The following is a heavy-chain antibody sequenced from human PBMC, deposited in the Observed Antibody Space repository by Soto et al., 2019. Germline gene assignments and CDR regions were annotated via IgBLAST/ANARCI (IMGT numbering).Heavy chain of an antibody. V-gene: IGHV3-21*01. CDR3: ARGSSAAVAGTFAY. D-gene: IGHD6-19*01. CDR1: GFTFSSYS. Sequence: GGSLRLSCAASGFTFSSYSMNWVRQAPGKGLEWVSSISSSSSYIYYADSVKGRFTISRDNAKDSLYLQMNSLRAEDTAVYYCARGSSAAVAGTFAYWGQGTLVTVSS. CDR2: ISSSSSYI. J-gene: IGHJ4*02.